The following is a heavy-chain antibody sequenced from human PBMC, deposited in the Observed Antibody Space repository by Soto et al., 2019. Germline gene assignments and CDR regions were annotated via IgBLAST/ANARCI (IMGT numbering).Heavy chain of an antibody. J-gene: IGHJ4*02. V-gene: IGHV3-23*01. CDR3: AKPGPPRAIEGSYFDY. D-gene: IGHD2-15*01. CDR2: ISGSGGST. Sequence: HPGGSLRLSCAASGFTFSSYALSWLRQAPGRGLEWVSAISGSGGSTYYADSVKGRFTISRDNSKNTLYLQMNSLRAEDTAVYYCAKPGPPRAIEGSYFDYWGQGTLVTVSS. CDR1: GFTFSSYA.